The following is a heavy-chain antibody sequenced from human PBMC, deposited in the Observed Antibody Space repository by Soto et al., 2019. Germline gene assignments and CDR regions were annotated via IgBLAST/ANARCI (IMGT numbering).Heavy chain of an antibody. CDR3: AKNPAKAWDFVF. V-gene: IGHV1-8*01. D-gene: IGHD3-16*01. CDR1: GYTFTSYD. CDR2: MNPYNGNT. Sequence: QVQLLQSGAEVKKPGASVKVSCKTSGYTFTSYDINWVRQAAGQGLEWMGWMNPYNGNTGYAKKFQGRVTMTRDTSISTAYLELSSLRSEDTAVYYCAKNPAKAWDFVFWVQGSLVTVSS. J-gene: IGHJ4*02.